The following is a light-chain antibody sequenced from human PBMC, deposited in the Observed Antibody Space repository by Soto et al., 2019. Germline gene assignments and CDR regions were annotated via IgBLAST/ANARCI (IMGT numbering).Light chain of an antibody. CDR2: EGS. CDR1: SSDVGSYNL. Sequence: QSVLTQPASVSGSPGQSITISCTGTSSDVGSYNLVSWYQQHPGKAPKLMIYEGSKRPSGVSNRFSGSKSGNTASLTISGLQAEDEADYYCCSYAGSSTCWVFGGATKLTVL. V-gene: IGLV2-23*01. J-gene: IGLJ3*02. CDR3: CSYAGSSTCWV.